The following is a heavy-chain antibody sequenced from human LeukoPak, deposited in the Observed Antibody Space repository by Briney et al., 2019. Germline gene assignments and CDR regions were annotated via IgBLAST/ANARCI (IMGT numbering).Heavy chain of an antibody. V-gene: IGHV3-30*18. Sequence: PGGSLRLSCAASGFTFSSYGIHWVRQAPGKGLEGVAVISYGGNNKYYADSVKGRFTISRDNSENTVSLQMNSLRVEDTAVYYCAKGGSSSWHFDYWGQGTLVTVSS. D-gene: IGHD6-13*01. CDR2: ISYGGNNK. CDR3: AKGGSSSWHFDY. J-gene: IGHJ4*02. CDR1: GFTFSSYG.